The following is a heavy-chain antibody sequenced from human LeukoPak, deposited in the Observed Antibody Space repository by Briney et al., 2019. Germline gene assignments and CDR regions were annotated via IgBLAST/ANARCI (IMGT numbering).Heavy chain of an antibody. CDR3: ARQRYHDS. Sequence: GGSLRLSCATSGFTFSSYWMSWVRQAPGKGLEWVANIKQNGSEKNYLDSVKGRFTISRDNAKSSLYLQMNSLRAEDTAVYYCARQRYHDSWGQGTLVTVSS. CDR1: GFTFSSYW. CDR2: IKQNGSEK. D-gene: IGHD2-2*01. V-gene: IGHV3-7*01. J-gene: IGHJ4*02.